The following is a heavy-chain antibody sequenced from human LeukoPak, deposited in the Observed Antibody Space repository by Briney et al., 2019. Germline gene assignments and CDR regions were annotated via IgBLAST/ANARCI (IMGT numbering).Heavy chain of an antibody. J-gene: IGHJ5*02. CDR1: GGTFSSYA. V-gene: IGHV1-69*05. CDR2: IIPIFGTA. CDR3: ARGAFGPTNWFDP. Sequence: SVKVSCKASGGTFSSYAISWVRQAPGQGLEWMGRIIPIFGTANYAQKFQGRVTSTTDEATSTAYMELSSLRSEDTAVYYCARGAFGPTNWFDPWGQGTLVTVSS. D-gene: IGHD1-26*01.